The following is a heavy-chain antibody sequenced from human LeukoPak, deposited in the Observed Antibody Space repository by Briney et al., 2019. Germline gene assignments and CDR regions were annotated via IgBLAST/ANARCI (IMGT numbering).Heavy chain of an antibody. J-gene: IGHJ5*02. D-gene: IGHD4-17*01. Sequence: GGSLRLSCAASGFTFSSYAMSWVRQAPGKGLEWVSAIGVSGGSTYYADSVKGRFTIYRDNSRNTLYLQMNSLSAEDTAVYYCANLPTTVTNSAPNNWFDPWGQGTLVTVSS. CDR2: IGVSGGST. CDR1: GFTFSSYA. V-gene: IGHV3-23*01. CDR3: ANLPTTVTNSAPNNWFDP.